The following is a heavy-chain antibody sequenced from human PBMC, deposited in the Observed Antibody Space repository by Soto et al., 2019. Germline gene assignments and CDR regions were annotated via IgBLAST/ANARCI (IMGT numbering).Heavy chain of an antibody. CDR2: FRSSGDDGTT. J-gene: IGHJ4*02. D-gene: IGHD3-10*01. CDR1: GFTFSSYS. CDR3: AKKVNSGPGSQYFDY. Sequence: QRLSCVASGFTFSSYSMSWVRQAPGKGLEWVSGFRSSGDDGTTYYADSVKGRFTISRDNSKNTLFLQMNSLRAEDTAIYYCAKKVNSGPGSQYFDYWGQGTLVTVSS. V-gene: IGHV3-23*01.